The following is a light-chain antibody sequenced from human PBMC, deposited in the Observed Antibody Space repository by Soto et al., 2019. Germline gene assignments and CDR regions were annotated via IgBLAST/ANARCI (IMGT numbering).Light chain of an antibody. CDR3: QQYGGSPGT. CDR2: GAS. V-gene: IGKV3-20*01. CDR1: QSVPGSP. Sequence: EIVLTQSPGTLSLFPGERATLSCRASQSVPGSPLAWYQQRPGQAPSLLIYGASNRVTGIPDRFSGSGSGTDFTLTITRLEPEDFAVYYCQQYGGSPGTFGQGTRWIS. J-gene: IGKJ1*01.